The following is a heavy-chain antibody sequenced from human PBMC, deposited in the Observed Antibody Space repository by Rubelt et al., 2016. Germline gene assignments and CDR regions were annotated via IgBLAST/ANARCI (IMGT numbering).Heavy chain of an antibody. CDR3: ARLRGAFDI. Sequence: QVQLQQWGAGLLKPSETLSLTCAVYGGSFSGYYWSWIRQPPGKGLEWIGCIYYSGSTYYNPSLKGRVTISVDTSKNQVSREWSSVTAADTAVYYCARLRGAFDIWGQGTMVTVSS. V-gene: IGHV4-34*01. CDR2: IYYSGST. J-gene: IGHJ3*02. CDR1: GGSFSGYY.